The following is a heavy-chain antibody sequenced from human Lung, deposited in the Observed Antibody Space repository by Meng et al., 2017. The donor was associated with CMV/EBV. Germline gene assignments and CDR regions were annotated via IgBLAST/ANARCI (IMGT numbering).Heavy chain of an antibody. CDR3: AKFLSWEPDDAFDI. Sequence: GGSXRLXXAASGFTFSRYDMHWVRQAPGKGLEWVAFMRHDGSNHYYADSVKGRFTISRDNSKNTLYLKMNSLRAEDTAVYYCAKFLSWEPDDAFDIWGQGTMXTVS. J-gene: IGHJ3*02. CDR2: MRHDGSNH. D-gene: IGHD1-26*01. V-gene: IGHV3-30*02. CDR1: GFTFSRYD.